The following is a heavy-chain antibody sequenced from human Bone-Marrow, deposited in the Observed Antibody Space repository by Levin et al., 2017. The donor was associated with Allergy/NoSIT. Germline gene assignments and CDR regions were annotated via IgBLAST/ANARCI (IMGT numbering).Heavy chain of an antibody. Sequence: GGSLRLSCATSGLTFRSSAMSWVRQAPGKGLEWVSAISGSGGAKHYADSVRGRFTISKDTSKNTLYLQMKGLRAEDTAVYYCARDDYNYALAYWGQGTQVTVSS. CDR2: ISGSGGAK. CDR1: GLTFRSSA. V-gene: IGHV3-23*01. D-gene: IGHD5-24*01. CDR3: ARDDYNYALAY. J-gene: IGHJ4*02.